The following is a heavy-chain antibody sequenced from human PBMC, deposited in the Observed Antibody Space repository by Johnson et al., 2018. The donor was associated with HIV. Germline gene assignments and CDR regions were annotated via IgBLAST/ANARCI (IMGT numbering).Heavy chain of an antibody. Sequence: VQLVESGGGVVQPGRSLRLSCVASGFTFSDYAVHWVRQAPGKGLEWVAVISYDAKNKYYADSVKGRFTISRDNSKNTLYLQMNSLRAEDTAVYYCAREATYYDYVWGSYAFDIWGQGTMVTVSS. J-gene: IGHJ3*02. CDR1: GFTFSDYA. D-gene: IGHD3-16*01. CDR2: ISYDAKNK. CDR3: AREATYYDYVWGSYAFDI. V-gene: IGHV3-30*14.